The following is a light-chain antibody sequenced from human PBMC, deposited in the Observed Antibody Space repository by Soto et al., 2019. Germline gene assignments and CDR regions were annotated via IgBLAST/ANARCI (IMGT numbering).Light chain of an antibody. CDR1: QGINTF. Sequence: DSQMTQSPSSLSASIGDRVTITCRARQGINTFLAWYQQKPGEAPKLLLYAASILRSGVPARFSGSGSGTDFTLTISSLQAEDVATYYCQKYNSPPRTFGQGTRV. V-gene: IGKV1-27*01. J-gene: IGKJ1*01. CDR2: AAS. CDR3: QKYNSPPRT.